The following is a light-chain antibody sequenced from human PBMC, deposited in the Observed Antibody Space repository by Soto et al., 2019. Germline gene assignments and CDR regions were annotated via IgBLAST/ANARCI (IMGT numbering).Light chain of an antibody. J-gene: IGKJ4*01. CDR1: QSVSSN. V-gene: IGKV3-15*01. Sequence: EIVMTQSPATLSVSPGERATLSCRASQSVSSNLAWYQQKPGQAPRLLICGASTRATGIPARFSGSGSGTEFTLTISSLQSEDFAVYYCQQYNNWPRSAFGGGTKVEI. CDR2: GAS. CDR3: QQYNNWPRSA.